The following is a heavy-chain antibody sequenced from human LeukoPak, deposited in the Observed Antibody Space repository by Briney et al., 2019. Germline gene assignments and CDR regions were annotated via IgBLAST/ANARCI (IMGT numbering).Heavy chain of an antibody. CDR2: IYSGGST. V-gene: IGHV3-53*04. D-gene: IGHD3-22*01. CDR3: ARQGGYYYDSSGYPLGY. CDR1: GFTVSSNY. J-gene: IGHJ4*02. Sequence: GGSLRLSCAASGFTVSSNYMSWVRQAPGKGLEWVSVIYSGGSTYYADSVKGRFTISRHNSKNTLYLQMNSLRAEDTAVYYCARQGGYYYDSSGYPLGYWGQGTLVTVSS.